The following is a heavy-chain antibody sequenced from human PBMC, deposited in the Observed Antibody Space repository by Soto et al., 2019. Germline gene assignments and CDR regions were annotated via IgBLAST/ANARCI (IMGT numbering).Heavy chain of an antibody. D-gene: IGHD3-10*01. V-gene: IGHV4-30-2*01. CDR3: ARDQNGSGNYYTRYFDY. CDR2: IYHSGST. CDR1: GGSISSGGYS. J-gene: IGHJ4*02. Sequence: PSETLSLTCAVSGGSISSGGYSWSWIRQPPGKGLEWIGYIYHSGSTYYNPSLKSRVTISVDKSKNQFSLNLSSVTAADTAVYYCARDQNGSGNYYTRYFDYWGQGTLVTVS.